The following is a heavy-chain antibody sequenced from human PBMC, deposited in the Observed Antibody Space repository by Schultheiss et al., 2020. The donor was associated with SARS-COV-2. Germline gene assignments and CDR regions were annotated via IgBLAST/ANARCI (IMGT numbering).Heavy chain of an antibody. D-gene: IGHD5-12*01. J-gene: IGHJ6*02. CDR2: ISYDGSNK. V-gene: IGHV3-30*04. Sequence: GESLKISCAASGFTFSSYAMHWVRQAPGKGLEWVAVISYDGSNKYYADSVKGRFTISRDNSKNTLYLQMNSLRAEDTAVYYCAKWLALGFRGMDVWGQGTTVTVSS. CDR3: AKWLALGFRGMDV. CDR1: GFTFSSYA.